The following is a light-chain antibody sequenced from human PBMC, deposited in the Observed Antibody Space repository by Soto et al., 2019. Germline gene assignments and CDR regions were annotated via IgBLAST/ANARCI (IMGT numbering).Light chain of an antibody. CDR2: AAS. CDR1: QDIHNY. CDR3: QHYYNYPWT. Sequence: AVLLTQSPSSFSDSTGDRATITCRASQDIHNYLAWYQQVPGKAPKLLHYAASILQTGVPSRFSGSGSGTDFTLTIEGLHAEDFATDCCQHYYNYPWTFGQGTTV. J-gene: IGKJ1*01. V-gene: IGKV1-8*01.